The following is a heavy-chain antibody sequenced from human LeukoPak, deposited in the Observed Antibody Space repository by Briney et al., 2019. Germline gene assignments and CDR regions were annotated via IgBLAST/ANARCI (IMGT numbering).Heavy chain of an antibody. Sequence: SETLSLTCAVYGGSFSGYYWSWIRQPPGKGLEWIGEINHSGSTNYNPSLKSRVTISVDTSKNQFSLKLSSVTAADTAVYYCARGFVEDYWGQGTLVTVSS. CDR2: INHSGST. CDR3: ARGFVEDY. V-gene: IGHV4-34*01. D-gene: IGHD3-3*01. CDR1: GGSFSGYY. J-gene: IGHJ4*02.